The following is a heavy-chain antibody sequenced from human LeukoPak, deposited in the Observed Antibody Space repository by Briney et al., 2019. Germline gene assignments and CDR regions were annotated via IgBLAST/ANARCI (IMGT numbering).Heavy chain of an antibody. CDR1: GGSFSGYY. Sequence: PSETLSLTCAVYGGSFSGYYWSWLRQPPGKGLEWIGEINHSGSTNYNPSLKSRVTISVDTSKNQFSLKLSSVTAADTAVYYCARIPLYSSRNNWFDPWGQGTLVTVSS. J-gene: IGHJ5*02. CDR3: ARIPLYSSRNNWFDP. D-gene: IGHD6-13*01. V-gene: IGHV4-34*01. CDR2: INHSGST.